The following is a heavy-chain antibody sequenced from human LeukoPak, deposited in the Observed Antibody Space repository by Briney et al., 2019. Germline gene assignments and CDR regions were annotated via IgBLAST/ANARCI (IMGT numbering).Heavy chain of an antibody. CDR1: GGSISSSNW. CDR3: ARDAYYYGSGNYPFDY. D-gene: IGHD3-10*01. V-gene: IGHV4-4*02. CDR2: IYHSGST. J-gene: IGHJ4*02. Sequence: PSETLSLTCAVSGGSISSSNWWSWVRQPPGKGLEWIGEIYHSGSTNYNPSLKSRVTISVDKSKNQFSLKLSSVTAADTAVYYCARDAYYYGSGNYPFDYWGQGALVTVSS.